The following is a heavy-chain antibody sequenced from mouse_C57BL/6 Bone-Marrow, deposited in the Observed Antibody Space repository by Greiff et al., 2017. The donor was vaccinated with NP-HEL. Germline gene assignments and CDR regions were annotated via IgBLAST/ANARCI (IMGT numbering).Heavy chain of an antibody. V-gene: IGHV1-42*01. Sequence: VQLQQSGPELVKPGASVKISCKASGYSFTGYYMNWVKQSPEKSLEWIGEINPSTGGTTYNQKFKAKATLTVDKSSSTAYMQLKSLTSEDSAVYYCARRSHYYRIIYGHSAMDYWGKGTSVTVSS. CDR3: ARRSHYYRIIYGHSAMDY. J-gene: IGHJ4*01. CDR2: INPSTGGT. D-gene: IGHD1-1*01. CDR1: GYSFTGYY.